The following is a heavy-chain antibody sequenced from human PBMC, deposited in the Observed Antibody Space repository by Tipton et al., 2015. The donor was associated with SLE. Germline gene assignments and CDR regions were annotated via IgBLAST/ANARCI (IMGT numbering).Heavy chain of an antibody. CDR3: ARDISSSGYYPGLGY. V-gene: IGHV3-21*03. J-gene: IGHJ4*02. CDR2: ISSSSSYI. D-gene: IGHD3-22*01. CDR1: GFTFSSYS. Sequence: QLVQSGGGLVKPGGSLRLSCAASGFTFSSYSMNWVRQAPGEGLEWVSCISSSSSYIYYADSVKGRFTISRDNAKNSLYLQMNSLRAEDTAVYYCARDISSSGYYPGLGYWGQGTLVTVSS.